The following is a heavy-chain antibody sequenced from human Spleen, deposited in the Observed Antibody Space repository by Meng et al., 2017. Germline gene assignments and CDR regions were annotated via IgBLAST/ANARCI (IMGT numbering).Heavy chain of an antibody. V-gene: IGHV4-4*02. Sequence: QVHLQESGPGLVQPSGTLSLTCAVSGDSISSINWWSWVRQPPGKGLEWIGEIYHTGTTNYNPSLESRVTISVDTSKNQFSLKMKSVTAADTAVYYCARDSSSGYGLYFDYWGLGTLVTVSS. J-gene: IGHJ4*02. CDR3: ARDSSSGYGLYFDY. CDR2: IYHTGTT. D-gene: IGHD3-22*01. CDR1: GDSISSINW.